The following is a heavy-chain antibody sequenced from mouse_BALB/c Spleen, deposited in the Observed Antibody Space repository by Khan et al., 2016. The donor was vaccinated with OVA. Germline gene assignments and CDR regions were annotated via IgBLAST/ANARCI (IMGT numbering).Heavy chain of an antibody. CDR1: GFIFSSFA. CDR2: IGSGGTYT. V-gene: IGHV5-9-3*01. J-gene: IGHJ2*01. D-gene: IGHD3-3*01. Sequence: EVELVESGGGLVKPGGSLKLSCAASGFIFSSFAMSWIRQTPEKRLEWVATIGSGGTYTYYSDSVKGRFTISRDNAKNTLYLQRRSLRSEDTARYYCARQGERDVGFDYWGQGTTLTVPS. CDR3: ARQGERDVGFDY.